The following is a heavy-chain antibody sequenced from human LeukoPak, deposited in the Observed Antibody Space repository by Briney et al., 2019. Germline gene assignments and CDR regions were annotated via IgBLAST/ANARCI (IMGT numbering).Heavy chain of an antibody. CDR2: IYPGDSDT. J-gene: IGHJ3*01. Sequence: GESLKISCKGSGYSFTNYWIGWVRQMPGKGLEWMGIIYPGDSDTRYSPSFQGQVTISVDKSISTAYLQWSSLKASDTAIYYCARPAIAAAFYALDVWGQGTMVTVSS. D-gene: IGHD6-13*01. CDR1: GYSFTNYW. V-gene: IGHV5-51*01. CDR3: ARPAIAAAFYALDV.